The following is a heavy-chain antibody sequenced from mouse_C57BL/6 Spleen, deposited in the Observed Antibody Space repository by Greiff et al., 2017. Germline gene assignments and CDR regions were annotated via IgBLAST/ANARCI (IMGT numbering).Heavy chain of an antibody. CDR3: AIHYYGSSYDWFAY. CDR2: ISYDGSN. D-gene: IGHD1-1*01. CDR1: GYSITSGYY. V-gene: IGHV3-6*01. J-gene: IGHJ3*01. Sequence: EVKLEESGPGLVKPSQSLSLTCSVTGYSITSGYYWNWIRQFPGNKLEWMGYISYDGSNNYNPSLKNRISITRDTSKNQFFLKLNSVTTEDTATYYCAIHYYGSSYDWFAYWGQGTLVTVSA.